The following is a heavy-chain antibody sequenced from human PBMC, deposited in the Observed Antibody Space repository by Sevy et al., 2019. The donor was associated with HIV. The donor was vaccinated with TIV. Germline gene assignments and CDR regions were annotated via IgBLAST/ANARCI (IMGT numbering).Heavy chain of an antibody. Sequence: GESLKISCAASGFTFTSYAMSWVRQAPGKGLEWVSAISGSARSTYYADSVKGRFTISRDNSKNKLYLLINSLRAEDTAIYYCAKDGNYYDSSGDYLNYFDYWGQGTLVTVSS. D-gene: IGHD3-22*01. CDR3: AKDGNYYDSSGDYLNYFDY. CDR2: ISGSARST. J-gene: IGHJ4*02. CDR1: GFTFTSYA. V-gene: IGHV3-23*01.